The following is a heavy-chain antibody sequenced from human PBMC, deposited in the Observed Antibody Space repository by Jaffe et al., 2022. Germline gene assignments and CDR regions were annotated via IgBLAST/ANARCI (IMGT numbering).Heavy chain of an antibody. CDR2: TRYDGSSR. CDR3: ATEYHYTSGSYYRAFDY. J-gene: IGHJ4*02. CDR1: AFIFNNYD. Sequence: QVQLVESGGGVVQPGGSLRLSCAASAFIFNNYDMHWVRQAPGKGLEWVSFTRYDGSSRYFADSVKGRFTVSRDNSKNTLYLQMNSLRAEDTAVYYCATEYHYTSGSYYRAFDYWGQGTLVTVSS. V-gene: IGHV3-30*02. D-gene: IGHD3-10*01.